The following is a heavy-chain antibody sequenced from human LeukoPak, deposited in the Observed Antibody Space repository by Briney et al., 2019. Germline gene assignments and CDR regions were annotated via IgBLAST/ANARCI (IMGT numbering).Heavy chain of an antibody. CDR1: GYTFTSYY. Sequence: ASVKVSCKASGYTFTSYYMHWVRQAPGQGLEWMGGIIPIFGTANYAQKFQGRVTITADESTSTAYMELSSLRSEDTAVYYCAREGVVVPAALDYWGQGTLVTVSS. J-gene: IGHJ4*02. V-gene: IGHV1-69*13. D-gene: IGHD2-2*01. CDR2: IIPIFGTA. CDR3: AREGVVVPAALDY.